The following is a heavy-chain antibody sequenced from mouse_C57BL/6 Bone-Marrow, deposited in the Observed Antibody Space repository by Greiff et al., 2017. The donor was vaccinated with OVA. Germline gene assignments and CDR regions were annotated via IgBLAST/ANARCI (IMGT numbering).Heavy chain of an antibody. Sequence: EVMLVESGGGLVKPGGFLKLSCAASGFTFSDYGMHWVRQAPEKGLEWVAYISSGSSTIYYADTVKGRFTISRDNAKNTLFLQMTSLRSEDTAMYYCARHGSSSLGYWGQGTLVTVSA. D-gene: IGHD1-1*01. CDR3: ARHGSSSLGY. CDR2: ISSGSSTI. V-gene: IGHV5-17*01. CDR1: GFTFSDYG. J-gene: IGHJ3*01.